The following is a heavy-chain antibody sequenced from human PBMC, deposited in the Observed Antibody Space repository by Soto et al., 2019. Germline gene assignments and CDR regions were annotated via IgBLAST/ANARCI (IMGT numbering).Heavy chain of an antibody. D-gene: IGHD3-3*01. CDR1: GGTFSSYA. CDR2: IIPIFGTA. J-gene: IGHJ4*02. V-gene: IGHV1-69*13. CDR3: ASHTIFGVVMNDYFDY. Sequence: ASVKVSCKASGGTFSSYAISWVRQAPGQGLEWMGGIIPIFGTANYAQKFQGGVTITADESTSTAYMELSSLRSEDTAVYYCASHTIFGVVMNDYFDYWSRGTLVTVSS.